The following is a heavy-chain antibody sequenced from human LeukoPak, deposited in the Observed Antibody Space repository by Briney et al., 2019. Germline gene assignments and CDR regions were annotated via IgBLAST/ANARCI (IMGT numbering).Heavy chain of an antibody. CDR3: ARDQRGNWNYAPTNY. D-gene: IGHD1-7*01. Sequence: ASVKASCKASGYTFTSYYMHWVRQAPGQGLEWMGIINPSGGSTSYAQKFQGRVTMTRDTSTSTVYMELSSLRSEDTAVYYCARDQRGNWNYAPTNYWGQGTLVTVSS. J-gene: IGHJ4*02. CDR1: GYTFTSYY. V-gene: IGHV1-46*01. CDR2: INPSGGST.